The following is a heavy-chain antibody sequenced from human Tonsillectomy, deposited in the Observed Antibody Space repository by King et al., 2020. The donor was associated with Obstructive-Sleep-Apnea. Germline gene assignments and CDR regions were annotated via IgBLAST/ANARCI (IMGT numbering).Heavy chain of an antibody. CDR1: GVTFDEYA. CDR2: VGWISGDI. D-gene: IGHD6-13*01. CDR3: VKDRHSSSWYYFEY. Sequence: VQLVESGGGLVQPCRSLRLSCSASGVTFDEYAMHCVLQAPGNCLEWCSVVGWISGDIVYSEALKGRFTISRDNAKNSLVLQMNSLRAEDTALYYCVKDRHSSSWYYFEYWGQGTLVTVSS. J-gene: IGHJ4*02. V-gene: IGHV3-9*01.